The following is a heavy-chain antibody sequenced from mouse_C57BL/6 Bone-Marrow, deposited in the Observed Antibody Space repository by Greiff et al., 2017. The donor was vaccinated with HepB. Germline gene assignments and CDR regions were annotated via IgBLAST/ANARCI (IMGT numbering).Heavy chain of an antibody. Sequence: EVKVVESGGGLVKPGGSLKLSCAASGFTFSSYAMSWVRQTPEKRLEWVATISDGGSYTYYPDNVKGRFTISRDNAKNNLYLQMSHLKSEDTAMYYCAREDTTVVRYFDVWGTGTTVTVSS. J-gene: IGHJ1*03. D-gene: IGHD1-1*01. CDR1: GFTFSSYA. CDR3: AREDTTVVRYFDV. CDR2: ISDGGSYT. V-gene: IGHV5-4*01.